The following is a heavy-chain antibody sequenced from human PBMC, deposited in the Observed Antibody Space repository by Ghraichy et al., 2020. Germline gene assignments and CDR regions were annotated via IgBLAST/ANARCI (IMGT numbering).Heavy chain of an antibody. CDR3: ARGLPQWGWYYYYYMDV. CDR2: INHSGST. V-gene: IGHV4-34*01. D-gene: IGHD2-15*01. Sequence: SETLSLTCAVYGGSFSGYYWSWIRQPPGKGLEWIGEINHSGSTNYNPSLKSRVTISVDTSKNQFSLKLSSVTAADTAVYYCARGLPQWGWYYYYYMDVWGKGTTVTVSS. J-gene: IGHJ6*03. CDR1: GGSFSGYY.